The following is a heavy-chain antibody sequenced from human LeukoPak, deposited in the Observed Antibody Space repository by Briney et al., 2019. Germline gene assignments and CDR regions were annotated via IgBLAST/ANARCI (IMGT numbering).Heavy chain of an antibody. V-gene: IGHV1-8*01. CDR2: MNPNSGNT. CDR3: ARTRNPRITMVRGVITLLDY. CDR1: GYTFTSYD. J-gene: IGHJ4*02. Sequence: ASVRVSCKASGYTFTSYDINWVRQATGRGLEWMGWMNPNSGNTGYAQKFQGRVTMTRNTSISTAYMELSSLRSEDTAVYYCARTRNPRITMVRGVITLLDYWGQGTLVTVSS. D-gene: IGHD3-10*01.